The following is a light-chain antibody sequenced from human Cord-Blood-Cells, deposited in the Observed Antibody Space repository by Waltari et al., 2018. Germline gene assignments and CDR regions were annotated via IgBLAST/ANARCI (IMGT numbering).Light chain of an antibody. Sequence: DIQMTQSPSTLSASVGDRVTITCRASQSIRSWWAWYQQKPGKAPKLLIYDASRLESGVPARFSGSGSGTEVTLTISSLQPDEFATYYGQQDNSYPWTFGQGTKVEIK. J-gene: IGKJ1*01. CDR2: DAS. CDR3: QQDNSYPWT. CDR1: QSIRSW. V-gene: IGKV1-5*01.